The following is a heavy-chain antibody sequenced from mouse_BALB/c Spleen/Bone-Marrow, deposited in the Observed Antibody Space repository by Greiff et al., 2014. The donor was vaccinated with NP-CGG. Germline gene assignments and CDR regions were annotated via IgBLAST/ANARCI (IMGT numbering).Heavy chain of an antibody. V-gene: IGHV2-9*02. CDR1: GFSLTSYG. D-gene: IGHD1-1*01. Sequence: VKLVESGPGLVAPSQSLSITSTVSGFSLTSYGVYWARQPPGKGLEWLGVIWAGGSTNYNSALMSRLSISKDNSKSQVFLKMNSLQTDDTAMYYCARVYGSSYDPYYYAMDYWGQGTSVTVSS. CDR2: IWAGGST. J-gene: IGHJ4*01. CDR3: ARVYGSSYDPYYYAMDY.